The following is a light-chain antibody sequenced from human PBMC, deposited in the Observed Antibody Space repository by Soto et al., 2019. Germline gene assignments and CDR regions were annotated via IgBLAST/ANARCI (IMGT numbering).Light chain of an antibody. CDR1: ESVSRN. V-gene: IGKV3-15*01. Sequence: EVVMTQSPATLSVSPGERAPLSCRASESVSRNLAWYQQKPGQAPRLLIYDASTRATGIPDRFSGGGSGTEFTLTISSLQSEDFVVYYCQQYNSWPPITFGQGTRLEI. J-gene: IGKJ5*01. CDR3: QQYNSWPPIT. CDR2: DAS.